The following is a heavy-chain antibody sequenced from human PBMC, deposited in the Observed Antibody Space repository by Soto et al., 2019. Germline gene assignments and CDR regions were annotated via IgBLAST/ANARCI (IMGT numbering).Heavy chain of an antibody. V-gene: IGHV3-30*18. Sequence: VQLVESGGGVVQPGRSLRLSCAASGFTFSDYAMHWVRQAPGKGLEWVAVVSHDGRNTHYADSVKGRFTISRDSSKNTVSLEMTSLIAEETAVYYWAKGVRQWLVTSDFNYWGQGALVTVSS. CDR1: GFTFSDYA. D-gene: IGHD6-19*01. CDR3: AKGVRQWLVTSDFNY. CDR2: VSHDGRNT. J-gene: IGHJ4*02.